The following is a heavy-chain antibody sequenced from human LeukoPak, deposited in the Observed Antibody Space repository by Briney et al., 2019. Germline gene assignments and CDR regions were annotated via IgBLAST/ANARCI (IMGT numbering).Heavy chain of an antibody. CDR3: AGEDNSSGYRPFDI. J-gene: IGHJ3*02. CDR2: INPNNGGT. D-gene: IGHD3-22*01. V-gene: IGHV1-2*06. CDR1: GYTFTGYY. Sequence: ASVKVSCKASGYTFTGYYIHWVRQAPGQGLEWMGRINPNNGGTNYAQKFQGRVTMTRDMSMSTAYMKLSRLRSVDTAVYCAGEDNSSGYRPFDIWGQGTMVTVPS.